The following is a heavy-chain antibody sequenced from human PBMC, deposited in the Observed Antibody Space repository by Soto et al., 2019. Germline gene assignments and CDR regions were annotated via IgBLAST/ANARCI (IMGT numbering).Heavy chain of an antibody. D-gene: IGHD6-19*01. CDR3: ARDREQWMVTESPYYFDY. CDR2: ISYDGSNK. CDR1: GFTFSSYA. J-gene: IGHJ4*02. V-gene: IGHV3-30-3*01. Sequence: GGSLRLSCAASGFTFSSYAMHWVRQAPGKGLEWVAVISYDGSNKYYADSVKGRFTISRDNSKNTLYLQMNSLRAEDTAVYYCARDREQWMVTESPYYFDYWGQGTLVTVSS.